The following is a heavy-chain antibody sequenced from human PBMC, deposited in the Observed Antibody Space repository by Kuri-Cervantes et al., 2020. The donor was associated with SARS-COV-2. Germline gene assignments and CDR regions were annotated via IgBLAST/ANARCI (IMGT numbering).Heavy chain of an antibody. CDR2: ISSNGGST. D-gene: IGHD4-17*01. CDR3: ARDLRPLELYYYYGMDV. CDR1: GFTFSSYA. J-gene: IGHJ6*02. Sequence: GESLKISCSASGFTFSSYAMHWVRQAPGKGLEYVSAISSNGGSTYYADSVKGRFTISRDNSKNTLYLQMSSLRAEDTAVYYCARDLRPLELYYYYGMDVWGQGTTVTVSS. V-gene: IGHV3-64D*08.